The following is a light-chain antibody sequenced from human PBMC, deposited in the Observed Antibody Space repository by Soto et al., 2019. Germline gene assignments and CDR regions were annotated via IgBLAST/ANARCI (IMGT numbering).Light chain of an antibody. CDR1: QSILYSPNNKNY. CDR2: GAS. J-gene: IGKJ4*01. CDR3: QQYYGILLT. V-gene: IGKV4-1*01. Sequence: IVMTQSPDSLTVSLGERATINCKSSQSILYSPNNKNYVAWYQQKPGQPPKRILYGASTRVSGVPDRYGGSGFGTDCTLTITSLQADDVAVYVCQQYYGILLTCGGGTKVEIK.